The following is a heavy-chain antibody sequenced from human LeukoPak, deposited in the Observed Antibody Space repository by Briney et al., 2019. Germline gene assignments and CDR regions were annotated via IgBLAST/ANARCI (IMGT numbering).Heavy chain of an antibody. J-gene: IGHJ4*02. V-gene: IGHV4-4*07. Sequence: PSQTPSLTSTLSGGSPSSYYWTSIPHPPRKGLEWIGPIHTSGSTNHNPSLKSRVTMSVDTSNNQFSLKLSSVTAADTAVYYCARETEVPGGRSWDFWGQGTLVTVSS. D-gene: IGHD6-19*01. CDR3: ARETEVPGGRSWDF. CDR2: IHTSGST. CDR1: GGSPSSYY.